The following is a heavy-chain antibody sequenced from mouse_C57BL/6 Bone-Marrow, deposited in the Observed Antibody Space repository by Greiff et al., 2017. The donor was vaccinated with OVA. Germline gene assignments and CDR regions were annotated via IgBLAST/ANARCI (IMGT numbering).Heavy chain of an antibody. CDR1: GFTFSSYG. CDR3: ARHRYYGSSPYYAMDY. J-gene: IGHJ4*01. CDR2: ISSGGSYT. D-gene: IGHD1-1*01. V-gene: IGHV5-6*01. Sequence: EVKVVESGGDLVKPGGSLKLSCAASGFTFSSYGMSWVRQTPDKRLEWVATISSGGSYTYYPDSVKGRFTISRDNAKNTLYLQMSSLKSEDTAMYYCARHRYYGSSPYYAMDYWGQGTSVTVSS.